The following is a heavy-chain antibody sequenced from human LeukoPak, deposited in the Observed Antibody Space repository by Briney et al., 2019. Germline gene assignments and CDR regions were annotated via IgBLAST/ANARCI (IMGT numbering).Heavy chain of an antibody. J-gene: IGHJ4*02. D-gene: IGHD3-9*01. CDR2: FDPEDGET. V-gene: IGHV1-24*01. CDR1: GYTLTELS. Sequence: KVSCKVSGYTLTELSMHWVRQAPGKGLEWMGGFDPEDGETIYAQKFQGRVTMTEDTSTDTAYMELSSLRSEDTAVYYCATPGVYDILTGFDYWGQGTLVTVSS. CDR3: ATPGVYDILTGFDY.